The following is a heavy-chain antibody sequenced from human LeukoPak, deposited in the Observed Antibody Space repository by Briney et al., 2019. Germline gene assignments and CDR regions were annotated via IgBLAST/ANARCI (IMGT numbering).Heavy chain of an antibody. J-gene: IGHJ5*02. D-gene: IGHD7-27*01. V-gene: IGHV4-39*07. CDR1: GGSISSSSYY. CDR2: INHSGST. CDR3: AAANWGQNWFDP. Sequence: SETLSLTCTVSGGSISSSSYYWGWIRQPPGKGLEWIGEINHSGSTNYNPSLKSRVTISVDTSKNQFSLKLSSVTAADTAVYYCAAANWGQNWFDPWGQGTLVTVSS.